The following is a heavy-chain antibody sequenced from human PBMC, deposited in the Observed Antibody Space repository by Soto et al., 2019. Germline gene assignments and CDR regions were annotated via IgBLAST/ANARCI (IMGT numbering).Heavy chain of an antibody. CDR1: GFTFSDSW. D-gene: IGHD2-21*02. CDR2: IKQDGSQT. Sequence: GGSLRLSCAASGFTFSDSWMGWVRQAPGRGLEWVANIKQDGSQTPYADSVKGRFTISRDNANNLLFLQMNSLRAEDTAFYYCAAEALCGADCYFFEYWGQGTLVTVSS. CDR3: AAEALCGADCYFFEY. J-gene: IGHJ4*02. V-gene: IGHV3-7*01.